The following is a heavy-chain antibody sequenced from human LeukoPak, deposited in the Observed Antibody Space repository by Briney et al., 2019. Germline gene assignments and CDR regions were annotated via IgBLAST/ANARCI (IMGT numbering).Heavy chain of an antibody. D-gene: IGHD5-12*01. CDR2: INHSGST. CDR3: ARGWGYDGRRYYFDY. CDR1: GGSISSSSYY. Sequence: SETLSLTCTVSGGSISSSSYYWGWIRQPPGKGLEWIGEINHSGSTNYNPSLKSRVTISVDTSKNQFSLKLSSVTAADTAVYYCARGWGYDGRRYYFDYWGQGTLVTVSS. V-gene: IGHV4-39*07. J-gene: IGHJ4*02.